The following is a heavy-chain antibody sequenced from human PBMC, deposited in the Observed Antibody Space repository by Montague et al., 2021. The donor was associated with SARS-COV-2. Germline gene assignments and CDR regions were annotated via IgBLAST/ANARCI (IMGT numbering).Heavy chain of an antibody. CDR3: AREGGYYNYGLDV. J-gene: IGHJ6*02. D-gene: IGHD3-22*01. Sequence: SETLSLTCTVSGGSISIYYWSWIRQPPGRGLEWIGYIYYSGSTDYSPSLKSRVTISVDTSKNQFSLKVTSVIAADTAVYYCAREGGYYNYGLDVCGPGTTVTVSS. V-gene: IGHV4-59*01. CDR1: GGSISIYY. CDR2: IYYSGST.